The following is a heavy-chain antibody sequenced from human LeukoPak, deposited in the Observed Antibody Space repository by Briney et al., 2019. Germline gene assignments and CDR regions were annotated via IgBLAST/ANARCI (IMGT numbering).Heavy chain of an antibody. CDR2: ISSSSSTI. V-gene: IGHV3-48*01. D-gene: IGHD2-2*01. Sequence: GGSLRLSCSASGFTFSIYWMSWVRQAPGKGLEWVSSISSSSSTIYYADSVKDRFTISRDNAKNSLYLQMNSLRAEDTAVYYCARRPLGYCSSTSCTDWYFDLWGRGTLVTVSS. J-gene: IGHJ2*01. CDR3: ARRPLGYCSSTSCTDWYFDL. CDR1: GFTFSIYW.